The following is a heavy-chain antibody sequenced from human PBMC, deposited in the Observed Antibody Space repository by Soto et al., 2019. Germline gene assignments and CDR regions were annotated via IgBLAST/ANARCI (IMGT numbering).Heavy chain of an antibody. J-gene: IGHJ4*02. Sequence: QVQLVQSGAEVKKPGASVKVSCKASGYTFTSYDINWVRKATGQGLEWMGWMNPNNGNTGYAQKFQGRVTMTRNTAISTVYMELSSRRSEDTAVYYCARGPHPYFNDYWGQGTLVTVSS. V-gene: IGHV1-8*01. CDR3: ARGPHPYFNDY. CDR2: MNPNNGNT. D-gene: IGHD2-8*01. CDR1: GYTFTSYD.